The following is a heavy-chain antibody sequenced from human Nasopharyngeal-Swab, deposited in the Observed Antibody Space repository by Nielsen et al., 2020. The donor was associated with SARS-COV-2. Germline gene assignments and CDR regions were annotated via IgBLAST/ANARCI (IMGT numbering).Heavy chain of an antibody. J-gene: IGHJ3*02. Sequence: WIRQPPGKGLEWGGRIRSKANNYPTAYDASVKGRFTISRDDSKNTAYLQMNSLKTEDTAVYYCTRLRYDFWSGWGAADAFDIWGQGTMVTVSS. CDR3: TRLRYDFWSGWGAADAFDI. D-gene: IGHD3-3*01. CDR2: IRSKANNYPT. V-gene: IGHV3-73*01.